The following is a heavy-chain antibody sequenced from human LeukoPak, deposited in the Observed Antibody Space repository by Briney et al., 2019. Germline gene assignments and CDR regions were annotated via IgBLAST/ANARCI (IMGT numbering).Heavy chain of an antibody. CDR1: GFTFSSYA. V-gene: IGHV3-23*01. CDR2: IRGSGGST. J-gene: IGHJ4*02. Sequence: GGSLRLSCAASGFTFSSYAMSWVRQAPGKGLEWVSDIRGSGGSTYYADSVKGRFTISRDNSKNTLYLQMNSLRAEDTAVYYCAKVPYDSSGYYCFDYWGQGTLVIVSS. CDR3: AKVPYDSSGYYCFDY. D-gene: IGHD3-22*01.